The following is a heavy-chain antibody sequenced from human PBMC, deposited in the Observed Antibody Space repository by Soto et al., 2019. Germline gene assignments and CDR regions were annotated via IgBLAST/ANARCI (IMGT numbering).Heavy chain of an antibody. D-gene: IGHD3-3*01. V-gene: IGHV4-39*01. CDR2: IYYSGST. CDR3: ASSYSWSGYYVPDIDY. J-gene: IGHJ4*02. CDR1: GGSISSSSYY. Sequence: SETLSLTCTVSGGSISSSSYYWGWIRQPPGKGLEWIGSIYYSGSTYYNPSLKSRVTISVDTSKNQFSLKLSSVTAADTAVYYCASSYSWSGYYVPDIDYWGQGTLVTVSS.